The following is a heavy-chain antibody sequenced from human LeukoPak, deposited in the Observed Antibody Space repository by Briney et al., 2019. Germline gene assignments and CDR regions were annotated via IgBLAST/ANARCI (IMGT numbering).Heavy chain of an antibody. D-gene: IGHD6-6*01. V-gene: IGHV4-39*02. J-gene: IGHJ4*02. CDR1: GGSISVNHYY. Sequence: ASETLSLTCSVSGGSISVNHYYWGWIRQPPGKGLEWIGSGLYTGNTYSNPSLRSRVTISVDTSKNEFSLKMNSVTAADTAVYYCAREHRSSKYFDSWGQGALMIVSS. CDR3: AREHRSSKYFDS. CDR2: GLYTGNT.